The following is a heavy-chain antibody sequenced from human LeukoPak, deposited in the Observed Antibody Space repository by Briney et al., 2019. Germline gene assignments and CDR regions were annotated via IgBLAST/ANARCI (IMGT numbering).Heavy chain of an antibody. J-gene: IGHJ4*02. Sequence: GRSLRLSCAASGFTFSSYTMNWVRQAPGKGLEWVASISGGGTYIYYVDSVKGRFTISRDNAKNSLFLQMSSLRVEDTAVYYCARDVRGNYYNFWGQGALVTVSS. CDR2: ISGGGTYI. D-gene: IGHD1-26*01. V-gene: IGHV3-21*01. CDR3: ARDVRGNYYNF. CDR1: GFTFSSYT.